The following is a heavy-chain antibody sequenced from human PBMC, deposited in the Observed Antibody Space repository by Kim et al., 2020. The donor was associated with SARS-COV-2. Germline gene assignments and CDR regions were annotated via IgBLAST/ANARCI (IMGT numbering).Heavy chain of an antibody. V-gene: IGHV1-24*01. CDR3: ATGRIPTTVVTTINDAFDI. CDR2: FDPEDGET. D-gene: IGHD4-17*01. CDR1: GYTLTELS. J-gene: IGHJ3*02. Sequence: ASVKVSCKVSGYTLTELSMHWVRQAPGKGLEWMGGFDPEDGETIYAQKFQGRVTMTEDTSTDTAYMELSSLRSEDTAVYYCATGRIPTTVVTTINDAFDIWGQGTMVTVSS.